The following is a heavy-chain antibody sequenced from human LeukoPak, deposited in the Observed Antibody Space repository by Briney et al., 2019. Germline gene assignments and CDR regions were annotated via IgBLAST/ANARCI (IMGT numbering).Heavy chain of an antibody. D-gene: IGHD3-22*01. CDR1: GGSISSYY. CDR2: IYCSGST. V-gene: IGHV4-59*01. CDR3: ARDDKGFDY. J-gene: IGHJ4*02. Sequence: SETLSLTCTVSGGSISSYYWSWIRQPPGKGLEWIGYIYCSGSTNYNPSLKSRVTISVDTSKNQFSLKLSSVTAADTAVYYCARDDKGFDYWGQGTLVTVSS.